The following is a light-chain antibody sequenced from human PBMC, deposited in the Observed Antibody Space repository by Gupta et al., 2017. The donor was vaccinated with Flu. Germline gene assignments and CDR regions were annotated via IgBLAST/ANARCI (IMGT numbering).Light chain of an antibody. CDR2: GAS. Sequence: EIAFTPSPSTLPLSSGERATLPFRASQSVRSNYLAWYQQKPGQAPRPLICGASNRVTGIPYKCSGGGSGTDFTLTIDRLEPEDSAVYYCQQYGTSPQITFGQGTRLEIK. CDR3: QQYGTSPQIT. J-gene: IGKJ5*01. CDR1: QSVRSNY. V-gene: IGKV3-20*01.